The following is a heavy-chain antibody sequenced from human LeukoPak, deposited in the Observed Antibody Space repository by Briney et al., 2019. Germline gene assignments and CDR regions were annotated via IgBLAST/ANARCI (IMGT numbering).Heavy chain of an antibody. D-gene: IGHD2-2*01. Sequence: ASVKVSCKASGYTFISYGISWVRQAPGQGLEGLGWISAYNGNTNYAQKLQGRVTMTTDTSTSTAYMELRSLRSDDTAVYYCARGCSSTSCSWNYYYYGMDVWGKGTTVTVSS. V-gene: IGHV1-18*04. J-gene: IGHJ6*04. CDR2: ISAYNGNT. CDR1: GYTFISYG. CDR3: ARGCSSTSCSWNYYYYGMDV.